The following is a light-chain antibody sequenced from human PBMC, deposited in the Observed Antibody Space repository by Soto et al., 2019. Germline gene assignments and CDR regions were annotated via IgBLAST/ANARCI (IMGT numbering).Light chain of an antibody. CDR2: DAS. CDR1: QRINNW. Sequence: DIQMTQSPSTLSASVGDRVTITCRASQRINNWVAWYQQKPGKAPKVLIYDASTLESGVPSRFSGSGSGTDITLTIGSLQPDDFATYYCQRYNAFSQTLGQGTKVEI. J-gene: IGKJ1*01. V-gene: IGKV1-5*01. CDR3: QRYNAFSQT.